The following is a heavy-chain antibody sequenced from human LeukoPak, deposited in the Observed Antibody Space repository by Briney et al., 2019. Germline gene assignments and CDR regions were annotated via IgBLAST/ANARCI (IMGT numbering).Heavy chain of an antibody. CDR2: ISTSSTYI. Sequence: GGSLRLSCAASGFTFSSYTMTWVRQAPGKGLEWVSSISTSSTYIYYVDSVKGRFTISRDNAKSSLYLQMNSLRAEDTAVYYCAELGITMIGGVWGKGTTVTISS. J-gene: IGHJ6*04. CDR3: AELGITMIGGV. V-gene: IGHV3-21*01. CDR1: GFTFSSYT. D-gene: IGHD3-10*02.